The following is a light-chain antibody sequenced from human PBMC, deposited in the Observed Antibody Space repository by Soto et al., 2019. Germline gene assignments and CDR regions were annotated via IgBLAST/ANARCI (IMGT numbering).Light chain of an antibody. J-gene: IGKJ4*01. V-gene: IGKV3-20*01. CDR2: GAS. CDR3: QQFGTSPLT. CDR1: SSVSSRD. Sequence: TVLTQSPDTLSLSPGGRVTLSCRASSSVSSRDLAWYQQKPGQGPRLLMYGASNRATGIPDRFGGSGSGTEFTLTISRLEPEDSAVYYCQQFGTSPLTFGGGTKVEIK.